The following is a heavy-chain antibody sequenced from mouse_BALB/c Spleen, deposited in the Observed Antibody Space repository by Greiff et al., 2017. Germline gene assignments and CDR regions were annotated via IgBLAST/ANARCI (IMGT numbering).Heavy chain of an antibody. D-gene: IGHD4-1*01. CDR3: ARSWDDGPEA. CDR1: GFSLSTSGMG. Sequence: QVTLKESGPGILQPSQTLSLTCSFSGFSLSTSGMGVSWIRQPSGKGLEWLAHIYWDDDKRYNPSLKSRLTISKDTSSNQVFLKITSVDTADTATYYCARSWDDGPEAWGQGTTLTVAS. V-gene: IGHV8-12*01. CDR2: IYWDDDK. J-gene: IGHJ2*01.